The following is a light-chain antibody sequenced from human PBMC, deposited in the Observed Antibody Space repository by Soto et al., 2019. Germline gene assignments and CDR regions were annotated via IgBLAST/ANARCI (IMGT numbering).Light chain of an antibody. Sequence: QSALTQPASVSGSPGQSITISCSGTNSDVGAYNYVSWYQQYPGKAPKLMIYDVNNRPSGVSNRFSGSKSGNTASLTISGLQAEYVADYYCSSYTSSAIVIFGGGTMVTVL. CDR1: NSDVGAYNY. V-gene: IGLV2-14*01. CDR2: DVN. J-gene: IGLJ2*01. CDR3: SSYTSSAIVI.